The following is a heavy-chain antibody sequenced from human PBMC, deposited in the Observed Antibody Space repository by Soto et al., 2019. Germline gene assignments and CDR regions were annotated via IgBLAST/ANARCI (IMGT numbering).Heavy chain of an antibody. CDR1: GYLFTSNW. CDR2: IYPGASDT. J-gene: IGHJ6*02. V-gene: IGHV5-51*01. D-gene: IGHD3-16*01. CDR3: ARFAWNVYKTGDV. Sequence: GESLKIWCEGSGYLFTSNWIAWVCQMPGKGLERMGSIYPGASDTRYSPSFQGQVTISADKSISTVYPQWSSLKASDTAMYYCARFAWNVYKTGDVWGQGTTVTVSS.